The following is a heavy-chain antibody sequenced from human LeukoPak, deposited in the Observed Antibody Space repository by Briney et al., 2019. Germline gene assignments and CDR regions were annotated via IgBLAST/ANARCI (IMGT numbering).Heavy chain of an antibody. CDR3: AKDGYRGIAVALIYFDY. Sequence: XSGSRGSTYYADSVKGRFTISRDNSKNRLYLQMNSLRAEDTAVYYCAKDGYRGIAVALIYFDYWGQGTLVTVSS. V-gene: IGHV3-23*01. CDR2: XSGSRGST. D-gene: IGHD6-19*01. J-gene: IGHJ4*02.